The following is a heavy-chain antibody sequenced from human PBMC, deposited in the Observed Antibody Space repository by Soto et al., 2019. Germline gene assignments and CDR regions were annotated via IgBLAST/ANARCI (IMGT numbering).Heavy chain of an antibody. Sequence: EVQLVESGGGLVQPGGSLRLSCAASEFTVSNNYMSWVRQAPGKGLEWVSLIYSDGSTDYADSVKGRFTISRDNSKTTLYLKMNSLRVEDTAMYYCVRRWGWGQGTLVTVSS. V-gene: IGHV3-66*01. D-gene: IGHD1-26*01. CDR1: EFTVSNNY. CDR2: IYSDGST. CDR3: VRRWG. J-gene: IGHJ3*01.